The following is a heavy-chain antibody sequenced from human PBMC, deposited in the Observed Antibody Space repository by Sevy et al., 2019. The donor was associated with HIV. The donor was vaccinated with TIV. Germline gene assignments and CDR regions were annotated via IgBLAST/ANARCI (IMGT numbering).Heavy chain of an antibody. Sequence: GVSLRLSCAASGFTFSSYAMHWVRQAPGKGLEWVAVISYDGSNKYYADSVKGRFTISRDNSKNTLYLQMNSLRAEDTAVYYCARDYSAMATIYTGVYLDYWGQGTLVTVSS. CDR1: GFTFSSYA. J-gene: IGHJ4*02. D-gene: IGHD5-12*01. V-gene: IGHV3-30-3*01. CDR2: ISYDGSNK. CDR3: ARDYSAMATIYTGVYLDY.